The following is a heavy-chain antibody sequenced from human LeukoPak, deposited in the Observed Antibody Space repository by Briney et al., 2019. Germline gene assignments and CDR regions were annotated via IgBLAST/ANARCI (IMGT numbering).Heavy chain of an antibody. D-gene: IGHD3-10*01. J-gene: IGHJ4*02. CDR3: AKDMAAYYYASGNIDY. CDR1: GFTFDDYA. CDR2: ISWDGGGT. Sequence: GGSLRLSCAASGFTFDDYAMHWVRQAPGKGLEWVSLISWDGGGTYYADTVKGRFTISRDNSKNSLYLQMNSLRAEDTALYYCAKDMAAYYYASGNIDYWGQGTLVTVSS. V-gene: IGHV3-43D*03.